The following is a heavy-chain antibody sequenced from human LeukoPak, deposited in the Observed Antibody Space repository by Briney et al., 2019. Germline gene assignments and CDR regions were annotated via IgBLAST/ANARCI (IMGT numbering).Heavy chain of an antibody. CDR3: ARGGRVYSSSSRVIYY. CDR2: MNPNSGNT. Sequence: ASVKVSCKASGYTFTSYDISWVRQATGQGLEWMGWMNPNSGNTGYAQKFQGRVTMTRNTSISTAYMELSSLRSEDTAVYYCARGGRVYSSSSRVIYYWGQGTLVTVSS. J-gene: IGHJ4*02. V-gene: IGHV1-8*01. D-gene: IGHD6-6*01. CDR1: GYTFTSYD.